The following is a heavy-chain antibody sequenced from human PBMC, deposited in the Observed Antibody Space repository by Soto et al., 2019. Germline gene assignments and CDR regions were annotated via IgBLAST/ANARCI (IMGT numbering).Heavy chain of an antibody. CDR2: IYYSGST. CDR3: ARGGRRSAGMDV. J-gene: IGHJ6*02. CDR1: GGSISSGGYY. Sequence: QVQLQESGPGLVKPSQTLSLTCTVSGGSISSGGYYWSWIRQHPGKGLELIGYIYYSGSTYYKPSLKRRVTLPVDTSKNQFSLKLSSVTAAVTAVYYWARGGRRSAGMDVWGQGTTVTVSS. V-gene: IGHV4-31*03.